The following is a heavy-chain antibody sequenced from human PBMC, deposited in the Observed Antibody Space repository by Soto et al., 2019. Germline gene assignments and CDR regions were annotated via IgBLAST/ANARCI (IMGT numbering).Heavy chain of an antibody. CDR3: ARKVVIIRGWFDP. CDR1: GGSVSSGSHY. V-gene: IGHV4-61*01. D-gene: IGHD3-3*01. J-gene: IGHJ5*02. CDR2: IYYSGST. Sequence: QVQLQESGPGLVKPSETLSLTCTVSGGSVSSGSHYWSWIRQPPGKGLEWIGYIYYSGSTRYNPSLKSRVTISVDTSKNQLSLKLSSVTAADTDVYYCARKVVIIRGWFDPWGQGTLVTVSS.